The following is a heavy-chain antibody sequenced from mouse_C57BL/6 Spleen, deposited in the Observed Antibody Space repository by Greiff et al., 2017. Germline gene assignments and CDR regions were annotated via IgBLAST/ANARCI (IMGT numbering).Heavy chain of an antibody. J-gene: IGHJ4*01. CDR3: TRGGTCCYCPFAMVC. Sequence: LVESGAELVRPGASVTLSCTASGYTFTDYEMHWVKQTPVHGLEWIGAIDPETGGTAYNQKFKGKAILTADKSSRTAYMELRSLTSEDSALYYCTRGGTCCYCPFAMVCGGKGTSVSVS. V-gene: IGHV1-15*01. D-gene: IGHD1-1*01. CDR2: IDPETGGT. CDR1: GYTFTDYE.